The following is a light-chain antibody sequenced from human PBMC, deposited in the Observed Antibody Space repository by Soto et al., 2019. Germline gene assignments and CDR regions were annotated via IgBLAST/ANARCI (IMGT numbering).Light chain of an antibody. V-gene: IGKV3-15*01. Sequence: EILMTQSPATLSVSAGERAFLCFTASQNIGTNLVWYQQKPGQAPRLLLYGASTRATGVPARFSGSGSGTDFTLTVSSLQSEDFAVYYCQQYYNWPPWTFGLGTRWIS. CDR2: GAS. J-gene: IGKJ1*01. CDR3: QQYYNWPPWT. CDR1: QNIGTN.